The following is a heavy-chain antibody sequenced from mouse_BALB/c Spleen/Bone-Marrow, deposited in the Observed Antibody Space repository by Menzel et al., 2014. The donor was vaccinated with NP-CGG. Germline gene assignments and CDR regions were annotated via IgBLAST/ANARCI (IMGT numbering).Heavy chain of an antibody. Sequence: VQPQQSGAELVKPGASVKLSCTASGFNIKDTYMHWVKQRPEQGLEWIGRIDPANGNTKYDPKFQGKATITADTSSNTAYLQLSSLTSEDTAVYYCARRGDGSSAWFAYWGQRTLVTDSA. CDR3: ARRGDGSSAWFAY. J-gene: IGHJ3*01. CDR1: GFNIKDTY. V-gene: IGHV14-3*02. CDR2: IDPANGNT. D-gene: IGHD2-3*01.